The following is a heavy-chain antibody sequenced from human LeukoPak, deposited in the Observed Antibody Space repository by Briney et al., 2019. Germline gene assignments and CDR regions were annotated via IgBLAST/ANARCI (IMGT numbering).Heavy chain of an antibody. Sequence: ASVKVSCKASGYTFTDYYIHWVRQAPGQGLEWMGWINPADGGTKFAQNFQVRVTMTSDTSISTAYMELSSLRSDDTAVYYCARSLRVRGVPDYMDVWGKGTTVTISS. V-gene: IGHV1-2*02. CDR2: INPADGGT. CDR3: ARSLRVRGVPDYMDV. CDR1: GYTFTDYY. J-gene: IGHJ6*03. D-gene: IGHD3-10*01.